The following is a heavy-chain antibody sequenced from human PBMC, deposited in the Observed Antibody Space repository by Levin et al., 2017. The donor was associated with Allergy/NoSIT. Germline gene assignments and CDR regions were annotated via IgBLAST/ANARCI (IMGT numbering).Heavy chain of an antibody. CDR3: AREFGLRSYGMDV. CDR1: GYTFTGYY. CDR2: INPNSGGT. J-gene: IGHJ6*02. Sequence: GESLKISCKASGYTFTGYYIHWVRQAPGQGLEWMGWINPNSGGTNYGQKFQGRVTMTRDTSISTAYMELSRLRSDDTAVYYCAREFGLRSYGMDVWGQGTTVIVSS. V-gene: IGHV1-2*02. D-gene: IGHD3-16*01.